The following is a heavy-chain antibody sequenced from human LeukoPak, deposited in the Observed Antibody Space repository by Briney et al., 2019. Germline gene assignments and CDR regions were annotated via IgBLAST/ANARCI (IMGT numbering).Heavy chain of an antibody. D-gene: IGHD6-19*01. CDR2: MSSSGIT. J-gene: IGHJ4*02. CDR1: GGSISSSY. Sequence: SETLSLTCTVSGGSISSSYWNWIRQPAGKGLEWIGRMSSSGITSYNPSLKSRVTMSVDTSKNQFSLNLRSVTAADTAIYYCARELFSSDWYGSFDYWGQGTLVTVSS. CDR3: ARELFSSDWYGSFDY. V-gene: IGHV4-4*07.